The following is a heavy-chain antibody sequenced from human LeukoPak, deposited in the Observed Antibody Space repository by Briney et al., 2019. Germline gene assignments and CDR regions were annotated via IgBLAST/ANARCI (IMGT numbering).Heavy chain of an antibody. Sequence: PSETLSLTCTVSGGSISSSSYYWGWIRQPPGKGLEWIGSIYYSGGTYYNPSLKSRATISVDTSKNQFSLKLSSVTAADTAVYYCARYCSSTSCSSKADYWGQGTLVTVSS. CDR3: ARYCSSTSCSSKADY. D-gene: IGHD2-2*01. CDR1: GGSISSSSYY. CDR2: IYYSGGT. J-gene: IGHJ4*02. V-gene: IGHV4-39*01.